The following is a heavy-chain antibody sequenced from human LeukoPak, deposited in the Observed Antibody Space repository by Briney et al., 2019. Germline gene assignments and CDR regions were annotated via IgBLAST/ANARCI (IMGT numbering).Heavy chain of an antibody. Sequence: ASVKVSCKASGYTFTSYAMNWVRQAPGQGLEWMGWINPNSGGTNYAQKFQGRVTMTRDTSISTAYMELSRLRSDDTAVYYCARDGALWFGELLYFDYWGQGTLVTVSS. V-gene: IGHV1-2*02. J-gene: IGHJ4*02. D-gene: IGHD3-10*01. CDR1: GYTFTSYA. CDR3: ARDGALWFGELLYFDY. CDR2: INPNSGGT.